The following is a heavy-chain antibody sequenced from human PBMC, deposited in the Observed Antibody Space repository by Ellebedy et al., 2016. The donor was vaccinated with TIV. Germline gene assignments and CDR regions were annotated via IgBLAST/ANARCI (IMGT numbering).Heavy chain of an antibody. Sequence: GGSLRLSCAASGFTFDDYAMHWVRQAPGKGLEWVSGISWNSGSIAYGDSVKGRFTIFRDNAKNSLDLQMNSLRAEDTAVYYCAKTPRGIAAAVYLEAFDIWGQGTMVTVSS. CDR2: ISWNSGSI. D-gene: IGHD6-13*01. CDR3: AKTPRGIAAAVYLEAFDI. CDR1: GFTFDDYA. V-gene: IGHV3-9*01. J-gene: IGHJ3*02.